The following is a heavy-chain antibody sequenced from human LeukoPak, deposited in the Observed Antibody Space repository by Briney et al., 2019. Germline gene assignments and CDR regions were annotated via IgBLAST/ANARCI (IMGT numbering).Heavy chain of an antibody. CDR1: GGTISSNY. J-gene: IGHJ4*02. D-gene: IGHD3-16*01. CDR3: ARGGPIFDS. Sequence: SETLSLTCTVSGGTISSNYWSWIRQPPGKGLEWIGYIYYSGNTNYNPSLKSRVTISVDTSKNQFSLKLSSVTAADTAVYYCARGGPIFDSGGRETRVTVPS. V-gene: IGHV4-59*01. CDR2: IYYSGNT.